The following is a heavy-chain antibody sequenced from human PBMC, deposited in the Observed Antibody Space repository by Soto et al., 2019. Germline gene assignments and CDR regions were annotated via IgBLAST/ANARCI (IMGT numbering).Heavy chain of an antibody. CDR3: ARGKEIPDYWNFDL. Sequence: QVQLVQSGAEVKEPGASVKVSCKASGYSFTDHYMHWVRQAPGQGLEWMGWINPNSGGTKSAQQFQGRVTTTRDTSVSTAYMEVNRLTFDDTAVYYCARGKEIPDYWNFDLWGRGSLVTVSS. J-gene: IGHJ2*01. CDR1: GYSFTDHY. V-gene: IGHV1-2*02. D-gene: IGHD2-2*02. CDR2: INPNSGGT.